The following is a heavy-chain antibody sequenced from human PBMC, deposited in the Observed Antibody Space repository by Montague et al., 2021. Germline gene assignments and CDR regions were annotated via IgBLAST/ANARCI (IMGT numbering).Heavy chain of an antibody. Sequence: SKTLSLTCTVSGDSINFYYWSWIRQPPGKGLEWIGYVYYTGTTNYNPSLKSRVTTSVDTSRNQFFLNVNSVTAADTAVYYCARKGTNWDYWGQGTLVTVSS. CDR2: VYYTGTT. V-gene: IGHV4-59*01. J-gene: IGHJ4*02. CDR3: ARKGTNWDY. D-gene: IGHD2-8*01. CDR1: GDSINFYY.